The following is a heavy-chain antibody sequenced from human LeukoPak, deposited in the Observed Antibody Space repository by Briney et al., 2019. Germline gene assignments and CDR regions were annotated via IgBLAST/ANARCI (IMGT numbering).Heavy chain of an antibody. CDR1: GYTFTGYY. V-gene: IGHV1-2*04. CDR3: ARGRVLRYFDWLLKLGEFDY. Sequence: ASVKVSCKASGYTFTGYYMHWVRQAPGQGLEWMGWINPNSGGTNYAQKFQGWVTMTRDTSISTAYMELSRLRSDDTAVYYCARGRVLRYFDWLLKLGEFDYWGQGTLVTVSS. D-gene: IGHD3-9*01. CDR2: INPNSGGT. J-gene: IGHJ4*02.